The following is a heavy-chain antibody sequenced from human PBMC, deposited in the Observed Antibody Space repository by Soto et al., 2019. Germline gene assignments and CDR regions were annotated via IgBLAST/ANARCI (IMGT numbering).Heavy chain of an antibody. CDR2: ISSSSDYI. CDR3: VRDIYSSHDS. Sequence: EVQLVESGGGLVKPGGSLRLSCAASGFSFSTYIMNWVRQAPGKGLEWVSSISSSSDYIFYADSVKGRFTISRDNAKNSLFLQMNSLRAEDTAMYDCVRDIYSSHDSWGQGTLVTVSS. CDR1: GFSFSTYI. D-gene: IGHD6-13*01. V-gene: IGHV3-21*01. J-gene: IGHJ5*01.